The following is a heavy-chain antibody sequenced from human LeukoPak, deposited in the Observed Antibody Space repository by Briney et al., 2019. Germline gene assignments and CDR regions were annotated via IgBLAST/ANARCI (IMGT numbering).Heavy chain of an antibody. CDR3: AKYLRSGSFYDY. D-gene: IGHD1-26*01. V-gene: IGHV3-23*01. CDR1: GFTFINYA. Sequence: GGSLRLSCAASGFTFINYAMSWVRQAPGKGLEWVSTISGSGGSTYYADSVKGRLTISRDNSKNTLHLQMNTLRAEDTAVYYCAKYLRSGSFYDYWGQGTLVTVSS. CDR2: ISGSGGST. J-gene: IGHJ4*02.